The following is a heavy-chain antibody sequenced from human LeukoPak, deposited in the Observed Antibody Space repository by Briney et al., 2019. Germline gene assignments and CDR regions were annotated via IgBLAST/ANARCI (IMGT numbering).Heavy chain of an antibody. CDR2: LNGDGRVT. J-gene: IGHJ5*02. CDR1: GFTFSKFW. Sequence: GGSLRLSCAASGFTFSKFWTYWVRHAPGKRPVWVSRLNGDGRVTNYADSVKGRFTISRDNAKNTVYLQMNSLRAEDTAVYYCVTSMVGLHCLDLWGPGTLVIVSS. D-gene: IGHD2-15*01. CDR3: VTSMVGLHCLDL. V-gene: IGHV3-74*01.